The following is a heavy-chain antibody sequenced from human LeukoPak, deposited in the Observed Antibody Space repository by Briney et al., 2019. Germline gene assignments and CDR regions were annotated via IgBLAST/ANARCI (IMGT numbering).Heavy chain of an antibody. J-gene: IGHJ4*02. CDR3: ARQGVDTAMGFDY. Sequence: SETLSLTCTVSGGSISSYYWSWIRQPPGKGLEWIGYIYYSGSTNYNPSLKSRVTISVDTSKNQFPLKLSSVTAADTAVYYCARQGVDTAMGFDYWGQGTLVTVSS. CDR1: GGSISSYY. CDR2: IYYSGST. D-gene: IGHD5-18*01. V-gene: IGHV4-59*08.